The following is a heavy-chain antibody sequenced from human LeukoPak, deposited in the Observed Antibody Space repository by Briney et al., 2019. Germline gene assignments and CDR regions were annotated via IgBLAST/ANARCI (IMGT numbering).Heavy chain of an antibody. CDR3: AKERRRVDTAMVRSYYFEN. Sequence: GGSLRLSCAASGFTFSSSAMSWVRQTPGKGLEWVSSLTGNGATTYYSDSVRGRFTISRDNSRNTLSLQMNSLRAEDTAVYFCAKERRRVDTAMVRSYYFENWGQGTLVTVSS. J-gene: IGHJ4*02. CDR2: LTGNGATT. V-gene: IGHV3-23*01. D-gene: IGHD5-18*01. CDR1: GFTFSSSA.